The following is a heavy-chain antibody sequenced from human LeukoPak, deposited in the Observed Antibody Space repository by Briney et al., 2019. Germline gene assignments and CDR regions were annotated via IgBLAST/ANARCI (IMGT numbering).Heavy chain of an antibody. CDR2: ISWNSGSI. J-gene: IGHJ4*02. CDR1: GFTFDDYA. V-gene: IGHV3-9*01. CDR3: AKDRNYDILTGSFDY. D-gene: IGHD3-9*01. Sequence: PGRSLRLSCAASGFTFDDYAMHWVRQAPGKGLEWVSGISWNSGSIGYADSVKGRFTISRDNAKNSLYLQMNSLRAEDTALYYCAKDRNYDILTGSFDYWGQGTLVTVSS.